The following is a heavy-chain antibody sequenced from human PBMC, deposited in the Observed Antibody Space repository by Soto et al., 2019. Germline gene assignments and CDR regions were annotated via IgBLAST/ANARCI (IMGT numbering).Heavy chain of an antibody. D-gene: IGHD6-13*01. CDR2: IIPVFGII. Sequence: SGGNPSNSAISWVRQAPGQGLEWMGGIIPVFGIISYAQNFQGRVTITADESTSTAYMELNSLRAEDTAVYYCARDVRVPAAGTGRRVDGMDVWGQGTTVTVSS. CDR1: GGNPSNSA. J-gene: IGHJ6*02. CDR3: ARDVRVPAAGTGRRVDGMDV. V-gene: IGHV1-69*01.